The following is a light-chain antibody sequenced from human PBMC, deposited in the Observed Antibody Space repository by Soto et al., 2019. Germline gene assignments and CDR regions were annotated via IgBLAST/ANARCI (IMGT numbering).Light chain of an antibody. V-gene: IGKV3-11*01. CDR3: QQHNSSPPIT. CDR1: QSVRTY. Sequence: EIMLTQSPVTLSLSPGERATLSCRASQSVRTYLAWYQVKPGQAPRLLIYDASIRASGVPARFSGSGSGTDFTLPTSSLQPEDVAPSCYQQHNSSPPITFGQGTRLEIK. CDR2: DAS. J-gene: IGKJ5*01.